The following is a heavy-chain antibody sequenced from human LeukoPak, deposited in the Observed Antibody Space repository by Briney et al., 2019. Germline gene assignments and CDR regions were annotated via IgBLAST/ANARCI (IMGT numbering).Heavy chain of an antibody. D-gene: IGHD2-2*01. J-gene: IGHJ6*03. CDR1: GFRFDDYG. CDR3: GRVYCSTTSCYDYYDYYMDV. V-gene: IGHV3-20*04. Sequence: GGSLRLSCAASGFRFDDYGMSWVRHVPGKGLEWVSGTNWDGASTVYADSVKGRFTISRDNVKNFLYLQMNSLRVEDTALYFCGRVYCSTTSCYDYYDYYMDVWGKGTTVTVSS. CDR2: TNWDGAST.